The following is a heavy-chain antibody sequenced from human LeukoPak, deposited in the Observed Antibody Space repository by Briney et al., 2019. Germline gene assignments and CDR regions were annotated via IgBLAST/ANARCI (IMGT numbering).Heavy chain of an antibody. Sequence: GGSLRLSCAASGFTFSSYWMSWVRQAPGKGLEWVANIKQDGSEKYYVDSVKGRFTISRDNAKNSLYLQMNSLRAEGTAVYYCARERNSGYDWYFDYWGQGTLVTVSS. CDR3: ARERNSGYDWYFDY. CDR1: GFTFSSYW. D-gene: IGHD5-12*01. J-gene: IGHJ4*02. CDR2: IKQDGSEK. V-gene: IGHV3-7*01.